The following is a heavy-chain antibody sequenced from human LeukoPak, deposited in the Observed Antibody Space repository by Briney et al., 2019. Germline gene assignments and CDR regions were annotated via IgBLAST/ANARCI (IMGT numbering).Heavy chain of an antibody. V-gene: IGHV3-15*01. D-gene: IGHD6-13*01. CDR2: IKSKTDGGTT. CDR1: GFTFSNAW. CDR3: ARYRAAAYFDY. Sequence: PGGSLRLSCEASGFTFSNAWMSWVRQAPGKGLEWVGRIKSKTDGGTTDCAAPVKGRFTISRDDSKNTLYLQMNSLKTEDTAVYYCARYRAAAYFDYWGQGTLVTVSS. J-gene: IGHJ4*02.